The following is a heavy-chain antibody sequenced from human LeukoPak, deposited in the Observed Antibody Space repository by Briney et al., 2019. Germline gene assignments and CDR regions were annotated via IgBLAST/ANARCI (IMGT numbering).Heavy chain of an antibody. CDR2: IYHSGST. V-gene: IGHV4-30-2*01. D-gene: IGHD3-10*01. J-gene: IGHJ5*02. CDR3: ARGPSKVREWGFDP. Sequence: SETLSLTCTVSGGSISSGGYSWSWIRQPPGKGLEWIGYIYHSGSTYYNPSLKSRVTISVDRSKNQFSLKLSSVTAADTAVYYCARGPSKVREWGFDPWGQGTLVTVSS. CDR1: GGSISSGGYS.